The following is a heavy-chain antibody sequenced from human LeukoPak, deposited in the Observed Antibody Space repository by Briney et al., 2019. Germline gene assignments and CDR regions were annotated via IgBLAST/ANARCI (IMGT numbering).Heavy chain of an antibody. V-gene: IGHV1-46*01. D-gene: IGHD3-9*01. CDR2: FNPTYSIP. Sequence: ASVKVSRKASGYTSSNYCIHWLRQAPGQGFEWMGIFNPTYSIPTYAPTFEGRVTMTSDMSTSTFYMDLSTLRSEDTAVYFCAKDPRNILTGDFDDFDIWGQGTMVIVSS. CDR1: GYTSSNYC. CDR3: AKDPRNILTGDFDDFDI. J-gene: IGHJ3*02.